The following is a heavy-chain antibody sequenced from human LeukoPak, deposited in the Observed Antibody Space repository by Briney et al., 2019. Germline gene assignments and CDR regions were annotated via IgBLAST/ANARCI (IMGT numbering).Heavy chain of an antibody. D-gene: IGHD6-6*01. CDR2: INSDGSEG. CDR3: ARSSYSSSSSV. CDR1: GFTFSGFS. V-gene: IGHV3-7*03. Sequence: PGGSLRLSCAASGFTFSGFSMSWSRQAPGKGLEWVASINSDGSEGYYADVVKGRFTISRDNAKNSLYLQINSLRAEDTAVYYCARSSYSSSSSVWGQGTMVTVSS. J-gene: IGHJ3*01.